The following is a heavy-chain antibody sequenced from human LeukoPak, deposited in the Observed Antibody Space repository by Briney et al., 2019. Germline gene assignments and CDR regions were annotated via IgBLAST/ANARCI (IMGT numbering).Heavy chain of an antibody. CDR3: ARDARFGYGGFDS. V-gene: IGHV4-39*02. J-gene: IGHJ4*02. CDR2: LYSSGST. D-gene: IGHD5-18*01. CDR1: GDSIASSSSY. Sequence: SETLCLTCTVSGDSIASSSSYWGWIRQPPGKGLEWIGNLYSSGSTYYNPSLKSRLTISVETSKNQFSLRLTSVTAADTAVYYCARDARFGYGGFDSWGQGTLVTVSS.